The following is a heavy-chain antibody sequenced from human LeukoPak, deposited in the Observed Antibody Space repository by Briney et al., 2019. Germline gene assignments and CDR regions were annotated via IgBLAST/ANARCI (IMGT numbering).Heavy chain of an antibody. CDR3: TATDGGDIDY. Sequence: GGSLRLSCAASGFTFDDYAMHWVRQAPGKGLEWVSGISWNSGGIGYADSVKGRFTISRDNAKNSLYLQMNSLTTEDTALYYCTATDGGDIDYWGQGTLVTVSS. CDR1: GFTFDDYA. CDR2: ISWNSGGI. J-gene: IGHJ4*02. D-gene: IGHD1-26*01. V-gene: IGHV3-9*01.